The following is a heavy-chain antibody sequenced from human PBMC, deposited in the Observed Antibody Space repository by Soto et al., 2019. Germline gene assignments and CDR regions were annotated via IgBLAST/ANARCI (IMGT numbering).Heavy chain of an antibody. CDR1: GGSISSYY. CDR3: ARGDPTTVVTLVDY. Sequence: QVQLQESGPGLVKPSETLSLTCTVSGGSISSYYWSWIRQPPGKGLEWIGYIYYSGSTNYNPSLKSRVTISVDTSKNQFSLKLSSVTAADTAVYYCARGDPTTVVTLVDYWGQGTLVTVSS. V-gene: IGHV4-59*01. D-gene: IGHD4-17*01. J-gene: IGHJ4*02. CDR2: IYYSGST.